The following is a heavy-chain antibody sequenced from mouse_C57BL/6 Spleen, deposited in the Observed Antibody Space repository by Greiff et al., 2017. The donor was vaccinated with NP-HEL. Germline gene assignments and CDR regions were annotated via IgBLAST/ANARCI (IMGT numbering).Heavy chain of an antibody. D-gene: IGHD1-3*01. J-gene: IGHJ1*03. CDR1: GFTFSNYW. Sequence: EVKVEESGGGLVQPGGSMKLSCVASGFTFSNYWMNWVRQSPEKGLEWVAQIRLKSDNYATHYAESVKGRFTISRDDSKSSVYLQMNNLRAEDTGIYYCTGSKGYWYFDVWGTGTTVTVSS. CDR2: IRLKSDNYAT. V-gene: IGHV6-3*01. CDR3: TGSKGYWYFDV.